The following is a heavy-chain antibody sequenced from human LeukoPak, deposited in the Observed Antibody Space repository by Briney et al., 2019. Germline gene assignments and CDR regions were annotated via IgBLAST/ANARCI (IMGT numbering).Heavy chain of an antibody. Sequence: ASVKVSCTASGYTFTGYYMHWVRQAPGQGLEWMGWINPNSGGTNYAQKFQGRVTMTRDTSISTAYMELSRLRSDDTAVYYCAREVVEVRGVIHTTPFGYWGQGTLVTVSS. J-gene: IGHJ4*02. V-gene: IGHV1-2*02. CDR1: GYTFTGYY. CDR3: AREVVEVRGVIHTTPFGY. CDR2: INPNSGGT. D-gene: IGHD3-10*01.